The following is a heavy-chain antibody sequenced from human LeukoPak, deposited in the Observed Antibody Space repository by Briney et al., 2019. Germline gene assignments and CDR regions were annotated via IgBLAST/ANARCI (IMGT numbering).Heavy chain of an antibody. V-gene: IGHV4-39*07. J-gene: IGHJ3*02. CDR1: GGSISSSSYY. CDR3: ARDLGLMDDYVWGSYRPDAFDI. D-gene: IGHD3-16*02. CDR2: IYYSGST. Sequence: SETLSLTCTVSGGSISSSSYYWGWIRQPPGKGLEWIGSIYYSGSTYYNPSLKSRVTISVDTSKNQFSLKLSSVTAADTAVHYCARDLGLMDDYVWGSYRPDAFDIWGQGTMVTVSS.